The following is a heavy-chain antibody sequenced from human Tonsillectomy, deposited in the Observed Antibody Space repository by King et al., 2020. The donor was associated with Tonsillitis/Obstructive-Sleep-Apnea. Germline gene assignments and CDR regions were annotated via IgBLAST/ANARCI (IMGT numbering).Heavy chain of an antibody. CDR2: IDPSDSYT. Sequence: QLVQSGAEVKKPGESLRISCKGSGYSFTSYWSSWVRQMPGKGLEWMGRIDPSDSYTNYSPSFQGHVTISADKSISTAYLQWSSLKASDTAMYYCAGQSDVSSSAAWFDPWGQGTLVTVSS. D-gene: IGHD6-6*01. J-gene: IGHJ5*02. CDR3: AGQSDVSSSAAWFDP. CDR1: GYSFTSYW. V-gene: IGHV5-10-1*01.